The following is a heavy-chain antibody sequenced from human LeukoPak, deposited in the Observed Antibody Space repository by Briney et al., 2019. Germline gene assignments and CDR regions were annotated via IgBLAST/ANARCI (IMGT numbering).Heavy chain of an antibody. D-gene: IGHD6-19*01. J-gene: IGHJ5*02. Sequence: SEALSLTCTVSGGSIRSYYWSWIRQPPGKGLEWIGYIYYSGSTNYNPSLKSRVTISVDTSKNQFSLKLSSVTAADTAVYYCASASIAVAAGGRWFDPWGQGTLVTVSS. CDR2: IYYSGST. CDR1: GGSIRSYY. V-gene: IGHV4-59*01. CDR3: ASASIAVAAGGRWFDP.